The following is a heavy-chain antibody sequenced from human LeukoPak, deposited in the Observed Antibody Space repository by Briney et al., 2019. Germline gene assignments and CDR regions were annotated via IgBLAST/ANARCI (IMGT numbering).Heavy chain of an antibody. CDR1: GYSFSTYW. J-gene: IGHJ2*01. V-gene: IGHV5-51*01. CDR2: IYPGDSDT. D-gene: IGHD1-26*01. CDR3: ARDAIVGATQGYFDL. Sequence: GESLKISCKGSGYSFSTYWIGWVRQMPGKGLEWMGIIYPGDSDTRYSPSFQGQVTISADKSLSTAYLQWSNLKASDTAMYFCARDAIVGATQGYFDLWGRGTLVTVSS.